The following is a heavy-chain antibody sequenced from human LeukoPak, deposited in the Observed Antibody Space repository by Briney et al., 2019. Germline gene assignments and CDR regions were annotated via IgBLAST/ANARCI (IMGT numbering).Heavy chain of an antibody. V-gene: IGHV4-34*01. D-gene: IGHD6-19*01. CDR3: ARFPWYGSDWYGSRHFDY. CDR1: GGSFSGYY. J-gene: IGHJ4*02. Sequence: SETLSLTCAVYGGSFSGYYWSWIRQPPGKGLEWIGEINHSGSTNYNPSLKSRVTISVDTSKNQFSLKLSSVTAADTAVYYCARFPWYGSDWYGSRHFDYWGQGTLVTVSS. CDR2: INHSGST.